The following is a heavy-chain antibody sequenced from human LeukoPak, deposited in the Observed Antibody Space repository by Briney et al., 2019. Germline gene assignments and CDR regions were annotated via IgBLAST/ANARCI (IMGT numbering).Heavy chain of an antibody. CDR3: AKDRVPYYDPNFDY. Sequence: TGGSLRLSCAASGFTFSSYGMHWVRQAPGKGLEWVAFIRYDGSNKYYADSVKGRFTISRDNSKNTLYLQMNSLRAEDTAVYYCAKDRVPYYDPNFDYWGQGTLVTVSS. CDR1: GFTFSSYG. V-gene: IGHV3-30*02. CDR2: IRYDGSNK. J-gene: IGHJ4*02. D-gene: IGHD3-22*01.